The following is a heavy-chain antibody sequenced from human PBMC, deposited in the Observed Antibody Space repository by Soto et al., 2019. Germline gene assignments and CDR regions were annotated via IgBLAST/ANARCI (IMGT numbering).Heavy chain of an antibody. CDR2: ISYDGSNK. V-gene: IGHV3-30*18. J-gene: IGHJ4*02. CDR3: AKDSSGWYVVDY. D-gene: IGHD6-19*01. CDR1: GFTFGSYG. Sequence: QVQLVESGGGVVQPGRSLRLSCAASGFTFGSYGMHWVRQAPGKGLEWVAVISYDGSNKYYADSVKGRFTISRDNSKNTPYLQMNSLRAEDTAVYYSAKDSSGWYVVDYWGQGTLVSVSS.